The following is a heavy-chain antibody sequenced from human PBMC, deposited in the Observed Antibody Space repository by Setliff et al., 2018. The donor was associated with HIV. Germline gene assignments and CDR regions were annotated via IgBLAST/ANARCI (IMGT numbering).Heavy chain of an antibody. CDR3: ATWPDFWSGYPNYHYYYYMDV. J-gene: IGHJ6*03. D-gene: IGHD3-3*01. Sequence: SVKVSCKASGDTFSNYAITWVRQAPGQGLEWMGGIIPIFGTANYAQKFQGRVTITADESTTTVYMELSSLRSGDTAVYYCATWPDFWSGYPNYHYYYYMDVWGKGTTVTVSS. CDR1: GDTFSNYA. V-gene: IGHV1-69*13. CDR2: IIPIFGTA.